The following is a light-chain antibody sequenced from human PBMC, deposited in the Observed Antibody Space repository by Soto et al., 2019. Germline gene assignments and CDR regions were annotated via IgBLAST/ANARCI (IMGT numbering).Light chain of an antibody. CDR1: SSDVGAYNY. J-gene: IGLJ1*01. V-gene: IGLV2-8*01. CDR2: EGS. Sequence: QSALTQPPSASGSVGQSVTISCTGTSSDVGAYNYVSWYQQHPGKAPKLMIYEGSKRPSGVPDRSSGSKSGYTSSLTVSWLHAEDEADYYCSSHAGNNNYVFGTGTKGIVL. CDR3: SSHAGNNNYV.